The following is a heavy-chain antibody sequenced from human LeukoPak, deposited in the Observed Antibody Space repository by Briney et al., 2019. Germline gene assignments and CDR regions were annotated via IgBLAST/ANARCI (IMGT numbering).Heavy chain of an antibody. CDR1: GGSISSSSYY. CDR3: ARHSSSWYHFHY. D-gene: IGHD6-13*01. V-gene: IGHV4-39*01. CDR2: IYYSGST. Sequence: KPSETLSLTCTVSGGSISSSSYYWGWIRQPPGKGLEWIGSIYYSGSTYYNPSLKSRVTTSVDTSKNQSSLKLSSVTAADTAVYYCARHSSSWYHFHYWGQGTLVTVSP. J-gene: IGHJ4*02.